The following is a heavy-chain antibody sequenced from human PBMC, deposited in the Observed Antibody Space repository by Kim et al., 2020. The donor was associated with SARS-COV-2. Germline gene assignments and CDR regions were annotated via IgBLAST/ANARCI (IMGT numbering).Heavy chain of an antibody. V-gene: IGHV3-48*02. J-gene: IGHJ3*02. CDR3: VRDRVVGTSGVGAFDI. Sequence: GESLKISCAASGFTFSSYTMNWVRQAPGKGLEWISYISSGSSSSMYYADSVKGRFTISRDNAKNSLYLQMNSLRDEDTAIYYCVRDRVVGTSGVGAFDIWGQGTMVTVSS. CDR1: GFTFSSYT. CDR2: ISSGSSSSM. D-gene: IGHD1-26*01.